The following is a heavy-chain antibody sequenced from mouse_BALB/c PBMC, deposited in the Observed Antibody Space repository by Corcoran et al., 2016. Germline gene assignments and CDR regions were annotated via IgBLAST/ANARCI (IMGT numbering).Heavy chain of an antibody. CDR1: GYTFTNYG. J-gene: IGHJ2*01. CDR2: INTYTGEP. V-gene: IGHV9-3-1*01. Sequence: QIQLVQSGPELKKPGETVKISCKASGYTFTNYGMTWVKQAPGKGLKWMGWINTYTGEPTYADDFKGRFAFSLETSASTAYLQINNLKNEDTATYFCARSFGYWGQGTTLTVSS. CDR3: ARSFGY.